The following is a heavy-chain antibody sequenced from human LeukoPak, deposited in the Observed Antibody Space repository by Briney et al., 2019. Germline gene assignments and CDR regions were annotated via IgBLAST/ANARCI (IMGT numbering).Heavy chain of an antibody. CDR3: ARDYCSGGSCYSSFDY. D-gene: IGHD2-15*01. Sequence: GGSLRLSCAASGFTFSGYGMHWVRQAPGKGLEWVAVIWYDGSNKYYADSVKGRFTISRDNSKNTLYLQMNSLRAEDTAVYYCARDYCSGGSCYSSFDYWGQGTLVTVSS. V-gene: IGHV3-33*01. CDR1: GFTFSGYG. CDR2: IWYDGSNK. J-gene: IGHJ4*02.